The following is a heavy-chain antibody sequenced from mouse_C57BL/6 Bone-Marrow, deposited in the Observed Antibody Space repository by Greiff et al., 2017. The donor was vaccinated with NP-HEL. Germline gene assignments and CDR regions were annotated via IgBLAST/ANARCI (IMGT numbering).Heavy chain of an antibody. Sequence: QVQLKQSGPGLVQPSQSLSITCTVSGFSLTSYGVHWVRQSPGKGLEWLGVIWSGGSTDYNAAFISRLSISKDNSKSQVFFKMNSLQADDTAIYYCARGDYYGSSLYAMDYWGQGTSGTVSS. CDR3: ARGDYYGSSLYAMDY. V-gene: IGHV2-2*01. D-gene: IGHD1-1*01. CDR2: IWSGGST. CDR1: GFSLTSYG. J-gene: IGHJ4*01.